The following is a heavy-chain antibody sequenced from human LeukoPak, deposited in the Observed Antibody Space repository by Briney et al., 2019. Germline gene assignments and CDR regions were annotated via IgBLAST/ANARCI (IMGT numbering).Heavy chain of an antibody. CDR3: ARHRTMIPDY. CDR2: IYYSGST. CDR1: GGSLSGYY. Sequence: TSETLSLTCAVYGGSLSGYYWSWIRQPPGKGLEWIGYIYYSGSTNYNPSLKSRVTISVDTSKNQFSLKLSSVTAADTAVYYCARHRTMIPDYWGQGTLVTVSS. V-gene: IGHV4-59*08. D-gene: IGHD3-22*01. J-gene: IGHJ4*02.